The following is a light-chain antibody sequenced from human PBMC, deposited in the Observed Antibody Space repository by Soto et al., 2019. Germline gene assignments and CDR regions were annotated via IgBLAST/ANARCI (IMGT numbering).Light chain of an antibody. Sequence: QSVLTQPPSASGSPGQSVSISCTGTSSDIGAYNFVSWYQQHPGKAPRLMIYGVSKRPSGVPDRFSGSKSGNTASLPVSGLQAEDEADYYCSAYAGSNNYVVFGGGTKLTVL. CDR2: GVS. CDR1: SSDIGAYNF. CDR3: SAYAGSNNYVV. V-gene: IGLV2-8*01. J-gene: IGLJ2*01.